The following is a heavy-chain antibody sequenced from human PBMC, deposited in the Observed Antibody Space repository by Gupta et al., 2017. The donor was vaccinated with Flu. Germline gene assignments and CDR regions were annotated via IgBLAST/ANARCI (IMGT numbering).Heavy chain of an antibody. J-gene: IGHJ5*02. Sequence: APGQGREWMGGIIPIFGTANYAQKFQGRVTITADESTSTAYMELSSLRSEDTAVYYCARDCSGGSCYSAFDPWGQGTLVTVSS. V-gene: IGHV1-69*01. CDR2: IIPIFGTA. D-gene: IGHD2-15*01. CDR3: ARDCSGGSCYSAFDP.